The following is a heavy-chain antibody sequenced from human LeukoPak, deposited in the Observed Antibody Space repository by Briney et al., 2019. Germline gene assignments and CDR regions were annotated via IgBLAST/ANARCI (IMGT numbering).Heavy chain of an antibody. CDR2: FDPEDGER. V-gene: IGHV1-24*01. CDR1: GYSLTEIS. D-gene: IGHD5-24*01. CDR3: ATDRDGYNYYFDS. J-gene: IGHJ4*02. Sequence: ASVKVSCKVSGYSLTEISMYWVRQAPGKGLEWMGGFDPEDGERMSAQKFQGRVTMTEDTSTDTAYMELSSLRPEGAAVYYCATDRDGYNYYFDSWGQGTLVTVSS.